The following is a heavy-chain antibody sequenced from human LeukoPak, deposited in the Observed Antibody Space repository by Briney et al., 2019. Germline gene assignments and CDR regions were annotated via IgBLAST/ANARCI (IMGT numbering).Heavy chain of an antibody. CDR1: GFTFSSYA. CDR2: MSSDETNK. V-gene: IGHV3-30-3*01. J-gene: IGHJ6*02. D-gene: IGHD2-15*01. CDR3: ARDLGVVVVAATANYYYGMDV. Sequence: GGSLRLSCAASGFTFSSYAMHWVRQAPGKGLEWVAVMSSDETNKYYADSVKGRFTISRDNSKNTLYLQMNSLRDEDTAVYYCARDLGVVVVAATANYYYGMDVWGHGTTVTVSS.